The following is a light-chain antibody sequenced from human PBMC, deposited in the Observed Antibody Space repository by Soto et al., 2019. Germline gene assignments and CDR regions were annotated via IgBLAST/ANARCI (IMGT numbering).Light chain of an antibody. J-gene: IGKJ1*01. Sequence: IVLTQSPGTLSLSPGERATLSCRASQSVYSGYVAWYQQKPGQAPKILIYEASIRATGIPDRFSGSGSGTDFTLTISRLEPEDFAVYYCQQYGSAATWTFGQGTRVDFK. CDR2: EAS. V-gene: IGKV3-20*01. CDR1: QSVYSGY. CDR3: QQYGSAATWT.